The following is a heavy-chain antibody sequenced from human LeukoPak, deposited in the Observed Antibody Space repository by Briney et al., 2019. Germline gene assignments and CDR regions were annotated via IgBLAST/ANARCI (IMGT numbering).Heavy chain of an antibody. J-gene: IGHJ5*02. Sequence: ASVKVSCTASGYTFTSYAMHWVRQAPGQRLEWMGWINAGNGNTKYSQKFQGRVTITRDTSASTAYMELSSLRSEDTAVYYCARDSRHCSGGSCYGMNWFDPWGQGTLVTVSS. CDR1: GYTFTSYA. CDR3: ARDSRHCSGGSCYGMNWFDP. D-gene: IGHD2-15*01. CDR2: INAGNGNT. V-gene: IGHV1-3*01.